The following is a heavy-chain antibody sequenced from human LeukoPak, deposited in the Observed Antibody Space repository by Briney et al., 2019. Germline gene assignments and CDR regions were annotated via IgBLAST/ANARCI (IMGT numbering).Heavy chain of an antibody. CDR1: GGSISRGGYY. J-gene: IGHJ5*02. CDR2: IYYSGGT. D-gene: IGHD2-21*02. V-gene: IGHV4-31*03. CDR3: ARGPLAYCGGDCYNNWFDP. Sequence: PSQTLSLTCTVSGGSISRGGYYWSWIRQHPGKGLEWIGYIYYSGGTYYNPSLKSRVTISVDTSKNQFSLKLSSVTAADTAVYYCARGPLAYCGGDCYNNWFDPWGQGTLVTVSS.